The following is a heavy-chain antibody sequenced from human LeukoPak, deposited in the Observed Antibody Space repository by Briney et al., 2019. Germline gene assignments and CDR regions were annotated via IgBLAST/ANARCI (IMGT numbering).Heavy chain of an antibody. Sequence: GSLRLSCAASGFTFSSYSMNWVRQAPGKGLEWVSSISSSSSYIYYADSVKGRFTISRDNAKNSLYLQMNSLRAEDTAVYYCARDLGYCSGGSCYGWIFEVDNYYYYYGMDVWGQGTTVTVSS. CDR1: GFTFSSYS. J-gene: IGHJ6*02. D-gene: IGHD2-15*01. CDR3: ARDLGYCSGGSCYGWIFEVDNYYYYYGMDV. V-gene: IGHV3-21*01. CDR2: ISSSSSYI.